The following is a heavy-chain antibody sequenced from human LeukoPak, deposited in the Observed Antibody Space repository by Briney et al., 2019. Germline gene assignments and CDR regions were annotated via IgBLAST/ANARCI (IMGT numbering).Heavy chain of an antibody. J-gene: IGHJ4*02. V-gene: IGHV5-51*01. Sequence: GESLKTSCKGSGYSFTSYWIGWVRHMPGKGLEWMGIIYPVDSTPSYSPSRQGQVTISVDTSRNTAHLQWRSLAASDTAIYYCARHVVGSAGGSLAWGTKPTHIRSSTTTPDYWGQGTLVTVSS. CDR2: IYPVDSTP. CDR3: ARHVVGSAGGSLAWGTKPTHIRSSTTTPDY. CDR1: GYSFTSYW. D-gene: IGHD6-13*01.